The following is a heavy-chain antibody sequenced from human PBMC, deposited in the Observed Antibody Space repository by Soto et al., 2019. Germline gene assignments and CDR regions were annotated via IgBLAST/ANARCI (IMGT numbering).Heavy chain of an antibody. Sequence: PGGSLRLSCAASGFTVTSGSMSWVRQAPGRGLEWVSVIYSGGGTYYAGSVRGRFTISRDNSKNTLCLQMNSLRAEDTAVYYCAFDISMITSLGYWGQGTLVTVSS. D-gene: IGHD3-16*01. J-gene: IGHJ4*02. CDR1: GFTVTSGS. CDR3: AFDISMITSLGY. V-gene: IGHV3-53*01. CDR2: IYSGGGT.